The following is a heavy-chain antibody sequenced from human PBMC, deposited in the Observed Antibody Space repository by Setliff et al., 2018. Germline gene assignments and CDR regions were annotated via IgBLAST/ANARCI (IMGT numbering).Heavy chain of an antibody. CDR3: ARDRFYNSWSGTSITAPHDAFDI. Sequence: ASVKVSCKASGGTFSSYAISWVRQAPGQGLEWMGIINPSGGLTRYAQKFQGRVTMTRDTSTSTVYMEVISLRSEDTAVYFCARDRFYNSWSGTSITAPHDAFDIWGQGTMVTVSS. CDR2: INPSGGLT. CDR1: GGTFSSYA. V-gene: IGHV1-46*03. J-gene: IGHJ3*02. D-gene: IGHD3-3*01.